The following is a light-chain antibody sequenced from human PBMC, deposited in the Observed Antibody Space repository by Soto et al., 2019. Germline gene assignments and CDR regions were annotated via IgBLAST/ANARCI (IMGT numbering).Light chain of an antibody. CDR1: ISDFVVYNY. CDR3: SSHTISSALQV. Sequence: QSVLTQPASVSGSPGQSITISCTGTISDFVVYNYVSWYQQHPGKAPKLMIYGVSNRPSGVSNRFSGSKSGNTASLTISGLQADDEVDYYCSSHTISSALQVFGTGTKVTVL. V-gene: IGLV2-14*01. J-gene: IGLJ1*01. CDR2: GVS.